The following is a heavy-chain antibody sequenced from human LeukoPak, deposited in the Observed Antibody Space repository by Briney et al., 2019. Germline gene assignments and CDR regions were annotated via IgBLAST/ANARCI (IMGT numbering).Heavy chain of an antibody. V-gene: IGHV4-61*01. CDR2: DYCGGNT. CDR1: GFSVTTDSYC. Sequence: PSETLSLTCTVSGFSVTTDSYCWGWIRQPPGKGLEWIGYDYCGGNTNYDPSLKRRVTISVDTSKNQFSLTLTSVTAADTAVYFCARDHFGSLDSWGQGILVTVSS. J-gene: IGHJ4*02. CDR3: ARDHFGSLDS. D-gene: IGHD3-10*01.